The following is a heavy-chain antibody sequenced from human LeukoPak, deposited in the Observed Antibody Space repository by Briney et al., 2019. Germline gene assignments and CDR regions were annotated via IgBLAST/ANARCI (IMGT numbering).Heavy chain of an antibody. V-gene: IGHV3-23*01. CDR2: ISGSGGST. J-gene: IGHJ4*02. CDR3: AKGSGWYLGGRWGQFDY. CDR1: GFTFSSYA. D-gene: IGHD6-19*01. Sequence: GGSLRLSCAASGFTFSSYAMSWVRQAPGKGLEWVSAISGSGGSTYYADSVKGRFTISRDNSKNTLYLQMNSLRAEDTAVYYCAKGSGWYLGGRWGQFDYWGQGTLVAVSS.